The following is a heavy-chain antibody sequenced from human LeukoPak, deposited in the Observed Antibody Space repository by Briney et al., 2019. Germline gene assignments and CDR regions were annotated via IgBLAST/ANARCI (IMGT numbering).Heavy chain of an antibody. J-gene: IGHJ4*02. V-gene: IGHV3-30*02. CDR1: GFTFSSFY. CDR2: VHHDGNAK. Sequence: GGSLRLSCTTSGFTFSSFYMHWVRQAPGKGLEWVAVVHHDGNAKYYVDSVKGRFTISRDNSKNTLYLQMSTLRAEDTAIYYCATGSGNYYDRWGQGTLVTVSS. D-gene: IGHD3-3*01. CDR3: ATGSGNYYDR.